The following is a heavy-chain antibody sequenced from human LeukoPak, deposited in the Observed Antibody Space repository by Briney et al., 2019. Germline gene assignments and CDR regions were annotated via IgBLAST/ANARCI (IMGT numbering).Heavy chain of an antibody. Sequence: GASVKVSCKASGYTFTSYDINWVRQATGQGLEWMGWMNPNSGNTGYARKFQGKVTMTRNTSISTAYMELSSLRSEDTAVYYCARGPPYCSSTSCRKTKSYGMDVWGQGTTVTVSS. D-gene: IGHD2-2*01. CDR2: MNPNSGNT. CDR1: GYTFTSYD. J-gene: IGHJ6*02. V-gene: IGHV1-8*01. CDR3: ARGPPYCSSTSCRKTKSYGMDV.